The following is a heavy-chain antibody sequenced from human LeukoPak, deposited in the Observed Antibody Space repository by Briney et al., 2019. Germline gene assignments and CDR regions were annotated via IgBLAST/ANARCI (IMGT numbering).Heavy chain of an antibody. CDR2: IHTSGNT. Sequence: SETLSLTCTVSGGSISSYHWSWIRHPAGEGLEGIGLIHTSGNTNYNPSLKSRVTMAVDTSKNQHSLKLSSVTAADTAVYYCARDRDCSGGSCYSGFFDYWGQGTLVTVSS. CDR3: ARDRDCSGGSCYSGFFDY. D-gene: IGHD2-15*01. J-gene: IGHJ4*02. V-gene: IGHV4-4*07. CDR1: GGSISSYH.